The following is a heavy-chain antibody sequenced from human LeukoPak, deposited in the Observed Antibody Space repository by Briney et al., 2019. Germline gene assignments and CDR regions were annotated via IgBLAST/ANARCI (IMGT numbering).Heavy chain of an antibody. J-gene: IGHJ4*02. Sequence: QPGGSLRLSCAASGFTFSNYGMHWVRQAPGKGLEWVAVISYDGRNKYYADSVKGRFTISRDNSKNTLYLQMNSLRAEDTAEYYCARDWASSGIVSGSVDYWGQGTLVTVSS. CDR3: ARDWASSGIVSGSVDY. V-gene: IGHV3-30*03. CDR2: ISYDGRNK. CDR1: GFTFSNYG. D-gene: IGHD1-26*01.